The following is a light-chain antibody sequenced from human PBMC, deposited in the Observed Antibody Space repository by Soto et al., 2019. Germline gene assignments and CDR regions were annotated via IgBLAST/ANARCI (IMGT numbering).Light chain of an antibody. J-gene: IGKJ1*01. V-gene: IGKV1-5*03. CDR1: QTISSW. Sequence: DIQMTQSPSTLSGSVGDRVTITCRASQTISSWLAWYQQKPGKAPKLLIYKAPTLKSGVPSRFSGSGSGTEFTLTISSLQPDDFATYYCQHYNSYSEVFGQGTKVDIK. CDR2: KAP. CDR3: QHYNSYSEV.